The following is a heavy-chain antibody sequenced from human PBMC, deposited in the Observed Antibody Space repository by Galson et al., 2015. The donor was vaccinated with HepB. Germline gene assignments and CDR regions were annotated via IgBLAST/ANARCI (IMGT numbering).Heavy chain of an antibody. Sequence: PALVKPTQTLTLTCTFSGFSLSTKEMRVSWIRQPPGKALEWLARIDWDDGKFYSPSLKTRLTISKDTSKNQVVLTMSNMDPVDTATYYCARSGYGAGAYFDFWGQGTLVTVSS. V-gene: IGHV2-70*04. CDR1: GFSLSTKEMR. D-gene: IGHD5-12*01. J-gene: IGHJ4*02. CDR3: ARSGYGAGAYFDF. CDR2: IDWDDGK.